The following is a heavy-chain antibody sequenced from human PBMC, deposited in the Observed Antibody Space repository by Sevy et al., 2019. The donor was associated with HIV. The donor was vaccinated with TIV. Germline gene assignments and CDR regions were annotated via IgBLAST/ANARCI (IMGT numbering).Heavy chain of an antibody. D-gene: IGHD1-20*01. V-gene: IGHV3-15*07. Sequence: GGSLRLSCAASGFTFSNAWMNWVRQAPGKGLEWVGRIKSKTDGGTTDYAAPVKGRFTISRDDSKNTLYLQMNSLKTEDTAVYYCTTDPELWYNWNLARLLDYYYGMDVWGQGTTVTVSS. CDR3: TTDPELWYNWNLARLLDYYYGMDV. J-gene: IGHJ6*02. CDR1: GFTFSNAW. CDR2: IKSKTDGGTT.